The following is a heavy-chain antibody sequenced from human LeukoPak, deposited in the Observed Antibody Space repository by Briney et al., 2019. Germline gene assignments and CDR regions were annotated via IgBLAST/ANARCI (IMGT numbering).Heavy chain of an antibody. Sequence: SETLSLTCAVYGGSFSGYYWSWIRQPPGKGLEWIGEINHSGSTNYNPSLKSRVTISVDTSKNQFSLKLSSVTAADTAVYYCARTHIVVVTASYYYYYGMDVWGQGTTVTVSS. CDR2: INHSGST. CDR1: GGSFSGYY. CDR3: ARTHIVVVTASYYYYYGMDV. V-gene: IGHV4-34*01. D-gene: IGHD2-21*02. J-gene: IGHJ6*02.